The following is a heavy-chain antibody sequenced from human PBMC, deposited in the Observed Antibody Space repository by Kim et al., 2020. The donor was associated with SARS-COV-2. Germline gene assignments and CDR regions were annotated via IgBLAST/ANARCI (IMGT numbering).Heavy chain of an antibody. CDR1: GFIFSDYG. J-gene: IGHJ3*01. V-gene: IGHV3-49*03. CDR3: TGDGSGSYGLTRAFD. D-gene: IGHD3-10*01. CDR2: IRSKTFGGTT. Sequence: GGSLRLSCAASGFIFSDYGVNWFRQAPGKGLEWVGVIRSKTFGGTTDYAASVKGRFTISRDDSKDIAYLQMNSLTTEDTAMYYCTGDGSGSYGLTRAFD.